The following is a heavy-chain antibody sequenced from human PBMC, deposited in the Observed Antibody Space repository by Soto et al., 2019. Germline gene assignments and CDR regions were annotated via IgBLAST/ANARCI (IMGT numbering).Heavy chain of an antibody. CDR2: IIPILGIA. J-gene: IGHJ3*02. CDR1: GGPFSSYT. Sequence: GASVKVSCKASGGPFSSYTISWVGQAPGQGAEWMGRIIPILGIANYAQKFQGRVTITADKSTSTAYMELSSLRSEDTAVYYCASSARCSSTSCYDDGAFDIWGQGTMVTVSS. V-gene: IGHV1-69*02. D-gene: IGHD2-2*01. CDR3: ASSARCSSTSCYDDGAFDI.